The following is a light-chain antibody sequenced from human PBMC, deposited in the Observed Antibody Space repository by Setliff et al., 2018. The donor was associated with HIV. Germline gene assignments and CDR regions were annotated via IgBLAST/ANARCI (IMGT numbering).Light chain of an antibody. Sequence: QSVLTQPPSASGTPGQRVTISCSGSFSSLGRNTVNWYQQLPGMAPKLLIFANFQRPSGVPDRFSGSKSGTSASLVISGLQSEDESEYYCAAWDDSLNGYVFGTGTKGTV. CDR1: FSSLGRNT. CDR3: AAWDDSLNGYV. V-gene: IGLV1-44*01. CDR2: ANF. J-gene: IGLJ1*01.